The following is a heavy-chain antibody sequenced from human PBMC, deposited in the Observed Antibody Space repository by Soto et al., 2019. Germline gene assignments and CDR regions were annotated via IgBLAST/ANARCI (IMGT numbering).Heavy chain of an antibody. D-gene: IGHD5-18*01. J-gene: IGHJ4*02. CDR3: ARIVDTDMGTPFDY. V-gene: IGHV4-30-2*01. Sequence: SETLSLTCAVSGGSISSGGYSWSWIRQPPGKGLEWIGYIYHSGSTYYNPSLKSRVTISVDRSKNQFSLKLSSVTAADTAVYYCARIVDTDMGTPFDYWGQGTLVTVSS. CDR2: IYHSGST. CDR1: GGSISSGGYS.